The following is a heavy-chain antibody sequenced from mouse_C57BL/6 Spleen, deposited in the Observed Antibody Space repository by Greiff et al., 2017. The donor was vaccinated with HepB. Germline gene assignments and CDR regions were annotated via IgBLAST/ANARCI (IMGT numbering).Heavy chain of an antibody. Sequence: QVHVKQPGAELVKPGASVKLSCKASGYTFTSYWMHWVKQRPGQGLEWIGMIHPNSGSTNYNEKFKSKATLTVDKSSSTAYMQLSSLTSEDSAVYYCARSSNYDYYAMDYWGQGTSVTVSS. V-gene: IGHV1-64*01. CDR2: IHPNSGST. CDR3: ARSSNYDYYAMDY. J-gene: IGHJ4*01. CDR1: GYTFTSYW. D-gene: IGHD2-5*01.